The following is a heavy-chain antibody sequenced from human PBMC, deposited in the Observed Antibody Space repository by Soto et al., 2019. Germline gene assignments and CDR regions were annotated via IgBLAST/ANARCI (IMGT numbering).Heavy chain of an antibody. CDR1: GFIVNSNY. CDR2: IYSSGTT. D-gene: IGHD6-19*01. Sequence: EVQLVESGGGLIQPGGSLRLSCAASGFIVNSNYMNWVRQAPARGLEWVSVIYSSGTTYYADSVKGRFTISRDNSKNTLYLQMNSLRAEDTAVYYCARGIPVAGTYLDYWGQGTLVTVSS. CDR3: ARGIPVAGTYLDY. V-gene: IGHV3-53*01. J-gene: IGHJ4*02.